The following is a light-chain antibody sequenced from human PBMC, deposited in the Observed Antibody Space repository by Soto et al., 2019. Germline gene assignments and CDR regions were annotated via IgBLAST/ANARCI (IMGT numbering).Light chain of an antibody. CDR3: QQYHNWPIT. V-gene: IGKV3D-15*01. J-gene: IGKJ5*01. Sequence: EIVMTQSPATLSVSPGERATLYCRASQSVRSNFLAWYQQKPGQAPRLLIYGASSRATGIPARFSGSGSGTEFTLTISSLQSEDFAVYYCQQYHNWPITFGQGTRLEIK. CDR1: QSVRSN. CDR2: GAS.